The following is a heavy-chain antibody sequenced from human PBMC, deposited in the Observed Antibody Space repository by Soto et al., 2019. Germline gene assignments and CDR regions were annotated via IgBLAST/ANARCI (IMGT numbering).Heavy chain of an antibody. Sequence: VQVEESGGGLVLPGGSLRLSCAVSVVSEFTFSSFGLHWVRQAPGKGPEWVAVISADGTQKFYADSVMGRFTISRDNLRNSLFLQMNSLGPADTAVYYCASTSHWGQGTQVTVSS. CDR1: VVSEFTFSSFG. CDR2: ISADGTQK. J-gene: IGHJ4*02. V-gene: IGHV3-30*03. CDR3: ASTSH.